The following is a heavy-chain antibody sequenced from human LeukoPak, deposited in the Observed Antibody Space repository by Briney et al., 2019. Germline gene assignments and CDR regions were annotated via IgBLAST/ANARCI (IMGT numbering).Heavy chain of an antibody. Sequence: GGSLRLSCAASGFTFDDFGMTWVRQVPGKGLEWGSGINWIGGSTGSADSVKGRFTISRDSAKSSLYLQMNSLRAEDTALYYCARGMDIVATRGDYYYGMDVWGQGAAVTVSS. J-gene: IGHJ6*02. CDR1: GFTFDDFG. CDR2: INWIGGST. V-gene: IGHV3-20*04. CDR3: ARGMDIVATRGDYYYGMDV. D-gene: IGHD5-12*01.